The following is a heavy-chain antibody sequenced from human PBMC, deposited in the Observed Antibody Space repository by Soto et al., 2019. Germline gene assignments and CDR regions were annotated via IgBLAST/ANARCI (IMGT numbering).Heavy chain of an antibody. CDR2: ISYDGSNK. CDR1: GFTFSSYG. V-gene: IGHV3-30*03. CDR3: ARDPGVRGGSRVAIYDYYGMDV. Sequence: GGSLRLSCAASGFTFSSYGMHWVRQAPGKGLEWVAVISYDGSNKYYADSVKGRFTISRDNSKNTLYLQMNSLRDEDTAVYYCARDPGVRGGSRVAIYDYYGMDVWGQGTTVTVSS. J-gene: IGHJ6*02. D-gene: IGHD2-15*01.